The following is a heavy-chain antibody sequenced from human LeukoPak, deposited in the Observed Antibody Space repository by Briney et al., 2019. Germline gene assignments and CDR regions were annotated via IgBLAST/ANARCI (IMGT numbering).Heavy chain of an antibody. CDR1: GGSISSYY. J-gene: IGHJ4*02. D-gene: IGHD3-22*01. CDR3: ARARPIFGSSGERVFRSYYFDY. V-gene: IGHV4-59*12. CDR2: IYYSGST. Sequence: SETLSLTCTVSGGSISSYYWSWIRQPPGKGLEWIGYIYYSGSTNYNPSLKSRVTISVDTSKNQFSLKLSSVTAADTAVYYCARARPIFGSSGERVFRSYYFDYWGQGTLVTVSS.